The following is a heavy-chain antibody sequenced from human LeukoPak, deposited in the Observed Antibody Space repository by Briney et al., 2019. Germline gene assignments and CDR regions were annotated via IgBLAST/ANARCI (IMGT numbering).Heavy chain of an antibody. D-gene: IGHD2-15*01. V-gene: IGHV3-74*01. CDR1: GFTFSSYW. CDR3: ARGGGGLGYYMDV. J-gene: IGHJ6*03. Sequence: GGSLRLSCAASGFTFSSYWMHWVRQAPGKGLVWVSRISSDGSSTSYADSVKGRFTISRDNAKNTLYLQMNSLRAEDTAVYYCARGGGGLGYYMDVWGKGTTVTVSS. CDR2: ISSDGSST.